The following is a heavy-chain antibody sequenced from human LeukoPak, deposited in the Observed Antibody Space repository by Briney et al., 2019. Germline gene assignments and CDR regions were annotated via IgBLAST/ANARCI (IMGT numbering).Heavy chain of an antibody. J-gene: IGHJ4*02. CDR2: IYWDDDK. CDR1: GFSLSTNEVD. Sequence: SGPTLVNPHRPSRCTFSGFSLSTNEVDVGWIRQPPGKALEWLALIYWDDDKRYSPSLKSRLTITKDTSKTQVVLTMTNMDPVDTATCYCAHRLGAYPYNYWGQGTLVTVSS. CDR3: AHRLGAYPYNY. V-gene: IGHV2-5*02. D-gene: IGHD1-26*01.